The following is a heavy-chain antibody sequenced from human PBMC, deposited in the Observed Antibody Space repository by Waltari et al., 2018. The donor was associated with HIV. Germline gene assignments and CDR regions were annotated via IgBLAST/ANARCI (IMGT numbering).Heavy chain of an antibody. CDR2: IIPIYGTA. J-gene: IGHJ5*02. Sequence: QVQLVQSGAAVKKTGAPVKCSCKASGGTFSSSVIRWVGQAPVQGLEWMGGIIPIYGTANYAQKFQGRVTITADESTSTAYMELSSLRSEDTAVYYCARGIDSSGWYFWFDPWGQRTLVTVSS. D-gene: IGHD6-19*01. CDR3: ARGIDSSGWYFWFDP. CDR1: GGTFSSSV. V-gene: IGHV1-69*01.